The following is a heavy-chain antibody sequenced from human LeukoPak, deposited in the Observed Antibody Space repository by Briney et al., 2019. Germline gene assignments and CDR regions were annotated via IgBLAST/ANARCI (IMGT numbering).Heavy chain of an antibody. V-gene: IGHV4-38-2*02. Sequence: SETLSLTCTVSGYSISSGYYWGWIRQPPGKGLEWIGSIYHSGSTYYNPSLKSRVTISVDTSKNQFSLKLSSVTAADTAVYYCASLLDIVVVPAAGWAFDIWGQGTMVTVSS. CDR3: ASLLDIVVVPAAGWAFDI. CDR1: GYSISSGYY. D-gene: IGHD2-2*01. CDR2: IYHSGST. J-gene: IGHJ3*02.